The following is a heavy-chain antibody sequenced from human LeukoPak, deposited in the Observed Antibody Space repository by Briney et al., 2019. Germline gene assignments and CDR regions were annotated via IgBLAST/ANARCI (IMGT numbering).Heavy chain of an antibody. J-gene: IGHJ6*02. V-gene: IGHV6-1*01. CDR3: AREPDYYYYYGMDV. CDR2: TYYRSKLYN. Sequence: SQTLSLTCAISGDIVSSNSAAWNWIRQSPSRGLEWLVRTYYRSKLYNDYAVSVKSRITINPDTSKNQFSLQLNSVTPEDTAVYYCAREPDYYYYYGMDVWGQGTTVTVSS. CDR1: GDIVSSNSAA.